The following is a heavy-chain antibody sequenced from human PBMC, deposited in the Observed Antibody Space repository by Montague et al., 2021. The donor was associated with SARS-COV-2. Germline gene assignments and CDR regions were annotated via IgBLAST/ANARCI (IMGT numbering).Heavy chain of an antibody. CDR1: GFIFSSHN. CDR3: TRKFAS. CDR2: ISGSSSTK. J-gene: IGHJ4*02. Sequence: SLRLSCAASGFIFSSHNMNWVRQAPVKGLEWVSFISGSSSTKYYADSVKGRFTISRDNAKNSLYLQMNSLRDDDTAVYYCTRKFASWGQGTLVTVSS. V-gene: IGHV3-48*02.